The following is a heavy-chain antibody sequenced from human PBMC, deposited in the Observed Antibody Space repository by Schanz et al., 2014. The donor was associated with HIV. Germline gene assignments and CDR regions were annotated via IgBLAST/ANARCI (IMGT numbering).Heavy chain of an antibody. CDR2: INPNSGGS. CDR1: GYSFSAYY. J-gene: IGHJ2*01. D-gene: IGHD2-2*01. CDR3: ARLGPIVVVPGPLAWYFDL. Sequence: QVQLLQSGPEVRKPGASVKVSCKASGYSFSAYYMHWVRQAPGQGPEWMGWINPNSGGSKFAQKCQGRVTLTTDTSINTAYMEMTRLTSHDTAVYYCARLGPIVVVPGPLAWYFDLWGRGTLVTVSS. V-gene: IGHV1-2*02.